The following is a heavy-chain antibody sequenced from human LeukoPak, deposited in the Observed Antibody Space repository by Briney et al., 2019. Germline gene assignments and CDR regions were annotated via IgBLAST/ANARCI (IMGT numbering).Heavy chain of an antibody. CDR2: FFCSGRDT. J-gene: IGHJ4*02. CDR3: AKGTLGSCSGVTCYEFDY. D-gene: IGHD2-8*02. V-gene: IGHV3-23*01. Sequence: GGAPGLFFGASGFTLCSHALKMGRPAPGEGLEWGSSFFCSGRDTYHADSVKGRITISRDNSKNTVYLQMNSLRAEDTALYYCAKGTLGSCSGVTCYEFDYWGQGTLVTVSS. CDR1: GFTLCSHA.